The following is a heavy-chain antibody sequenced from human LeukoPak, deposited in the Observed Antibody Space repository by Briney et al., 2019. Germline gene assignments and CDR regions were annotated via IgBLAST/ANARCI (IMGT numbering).Heavy chain of an antibody. D-gene: IGHD5-12*01. CDR3: ARDLRGYSYYYGMDV. CDR1: GYTFTSYD. J-gene: IGHJ6*02. CDR2: MSPNSGDT. V-gene: IGHV1-8*01. Sequence: ASVKVSCKASGYTFTSYDFNWVRQATGQRPEWMGWMSPNSGDTGYAQKFQDRVTMTRNTSISTAYMELSSLRSDDTAVYYCARDLRGYSYYYGMDVWGQGTTVTVSS.